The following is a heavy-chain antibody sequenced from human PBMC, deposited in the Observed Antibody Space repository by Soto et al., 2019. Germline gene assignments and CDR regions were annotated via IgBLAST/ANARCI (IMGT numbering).Heavy chain of an antibody. J-gene: IGHJ4*02. CDR2: ISAYNGNT. D-gene: IGHD2-21*01. Sequence: ASVKVSCKASGYTFTSYGISWVRQAPGQGLEWMGWISAYNGNTNYAQKLQGRVTMTTDTSTSTAYMELRSLRSDDTAVYYCARDCGGDCYLAPDYWGQGTLVTVSS. CDR1: GYTFTSYG. CDR3: ARDCGGDCYLAPDY. V-gene: IGHV1-18*01.